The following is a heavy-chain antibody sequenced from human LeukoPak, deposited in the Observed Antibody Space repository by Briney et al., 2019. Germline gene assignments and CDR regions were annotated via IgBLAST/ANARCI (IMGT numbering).Heavy chain of an antibody. CDR3: ARDPGSSYSSSWYDYYHMDV. D-gene: IGHD6-13*01. CDR2: INPNSGGT. CDR1: GYSFTGYY. J-gene: IGHJ6*03. V-gene: IGHV1-2*02. Sequence: GASVKVSCKASGYSFTGYYIHWVRQAPGQGLEWMGWINPNSGGTYYAQKFQGRVTMTRDTSISTAYMELSRLRSDDTAVYYCARDPGSSYSSSWYDYYHMDVWGKGTTVTISS.